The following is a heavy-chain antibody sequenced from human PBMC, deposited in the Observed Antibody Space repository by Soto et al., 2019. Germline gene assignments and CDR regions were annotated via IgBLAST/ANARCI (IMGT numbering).Heavy chain of an antibody. CDR3: AKDESPDLAEYFDL. V-gene: IGHV3-9*01. J-gene: IGHJ2*01. CDR2: ISWNSGSI. Sequence: EVQLVESGGGLVQPGRSLRLSCAASGFTFDDYAMHWVRQAPGKGLEWVSGISWNSGSIGYADSVKGRFTISRDNAKNYLYLQMNSLRAEDTALYYCAKDESPDLAEYFDLWGRGTLVTVSS. D-gene: IGHD3-16*01. CDR1: GFTFDDYA.